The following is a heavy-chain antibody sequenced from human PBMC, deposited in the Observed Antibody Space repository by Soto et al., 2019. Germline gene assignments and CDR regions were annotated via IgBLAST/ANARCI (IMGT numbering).Heavy chain of an antibody. V-gene: IGHV1-69*01. CDR3: ARGGKITMGRGVIINGWFDP. Sequence: QVQLVQSGAEVKKPGSSVKVSCKASGGTFSSYAISWVRQAPGQGLEWMGGIIPIFGTANYAQKFQGRVTITADESTSTADMELSSLRAEDTAGYYWARGGKITMGRGVIINGWFDPWGQGPLVTGSS. CDR2: IIPIFGTA. CDR1: GGTFSSYA. J-gene: IGHJ5*02. D-gene: IGHD3-10*01.